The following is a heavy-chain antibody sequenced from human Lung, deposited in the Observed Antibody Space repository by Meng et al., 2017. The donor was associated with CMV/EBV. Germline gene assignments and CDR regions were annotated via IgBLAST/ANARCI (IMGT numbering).Heavy chain of an antibody. V-gene: IGHV3-30-3*01. CDR3: ARDGDYCTDGTCYFDY. D-gene: IGHD2-8*01. J-gene: IGHJ4*01. Sequence: GESLKISCAASGFTFSRYAMHWVRQAQGKGLEWVALMSFDGGNIQYTDSLKGRFTISRDNSKNVLYLEMNSLRLEDTAVYYCARDGDYCTDGTCYFDYWGHGTXVTVSS. CDR2: MSFDGGNI. CDR1: GFTFSRYA.